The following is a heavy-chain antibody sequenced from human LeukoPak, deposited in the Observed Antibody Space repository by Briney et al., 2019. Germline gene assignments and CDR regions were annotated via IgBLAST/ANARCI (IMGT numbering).Heavy chain of an antibody. CDR1: AGSISNYY. CDR2: IYYSGST. D-gene: IGHD3-22*01. CDR3: ARLRYYYDSSGYYQGKTFDY. J-gene: IGHJ4*02. V-gene: IGHV4-59*01. Sequence: SETLSLTCTVSAGSISNYYWSWIRQPPGKGLEWIGYIYYSGSTNYNPSLKSRVTISIDTSKNQFSLKLSSVTAVDTAVYYCARLRYYYDSSGYYQGKTFDYWGQGTLVTVSS.